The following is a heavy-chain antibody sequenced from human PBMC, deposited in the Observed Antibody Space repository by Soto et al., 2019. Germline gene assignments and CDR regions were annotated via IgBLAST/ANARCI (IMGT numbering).Heavy chain of an antibody. D-gene: IGHD2-2*01. CDR2: IRSKGYGGTT. J-gene: IGHJ6*02. V-gene: IGHV3-49*03. CDR1: GFTFGDFG. Sequence: PGGSLRLSCTGSGFTFGDFGMSWFRQAPGKGLEWLSFIRSKGYGGTTESAASVRGRFITSRDDSKSIAYLQMNSLKTEDTAVYYCASLTSWSQEYYYGMDVWGQGTTV. CDR3: ASLTSWSQEYYYGMDV.